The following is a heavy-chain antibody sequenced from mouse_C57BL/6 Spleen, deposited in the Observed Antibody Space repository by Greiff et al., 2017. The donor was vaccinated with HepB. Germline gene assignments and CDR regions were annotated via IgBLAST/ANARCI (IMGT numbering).Heavy chain of an antibody. CDR2: IRNKANGYTT. D-gene: IGHD4-1*01. J-gene: IGHJ3*01. CDR1: GFTFTDYY. V-gene: IGHV7-3*01. CDR3: ARYSLGAWFAY. Sequence: EVQLQESGGGLVQPGGSLSLSCAASGFTFTDYYMSWVRQPPGKALGWLGFIRNKANGYTTEYSASVTGRFNISGDNSQSILYLQMNARRAEDSATYYCARYSLGAWFAYWGQETLVTVST.